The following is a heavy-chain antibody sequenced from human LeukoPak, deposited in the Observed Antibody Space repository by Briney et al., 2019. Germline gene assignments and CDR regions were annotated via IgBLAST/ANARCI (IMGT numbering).Heavy chain of an antibody. CDR1: GYTFTSYA. Sequence: ASVKVSCKASGYTFTSYAMHWVRQAPGQRLEWMGWINAGNGNTKYSQKFRGRVTITRGTSASTAYMELSSLRSEDTAVYSCARDPTGYYGMDVWGKGTTVTVSS. J-gene: IGHJ6*04. D-gene: IGHD1-14*01. CDR2: INAGNGNT. CDR3: ARDPTGYYGMDV. V-gene: IGHV1-3*01.